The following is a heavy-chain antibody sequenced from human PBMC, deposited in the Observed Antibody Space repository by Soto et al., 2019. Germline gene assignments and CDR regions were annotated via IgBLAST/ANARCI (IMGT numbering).Heavy chain of an antibody. CDR3: ARVNYGDYYYGMDV. Sequence: SETLSLTCTVSVGSINYSYWTWIRQPPGKGLEWIGYISYTGSANYNASLKSRLTISVDTSKNQFSLKLSSVTAADTAIYYCARVNYGDYYYGMDVWGQGTTVTVSS. J-gene: IGHJ6*02. V-gene: IGHV4-59*01. CDR2: ISYTGSA. CDR1: VGSINYSY. D-gene: IGHD4-17*01.